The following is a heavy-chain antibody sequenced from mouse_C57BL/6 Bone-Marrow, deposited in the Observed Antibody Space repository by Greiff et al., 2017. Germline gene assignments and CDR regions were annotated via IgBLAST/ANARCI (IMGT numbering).Heavy chain of an antibody. CDR3: ARAFYYYGSRGYAMDY. D-gene: IGHD1-1*01. CDR1: GFTFSSYG. V-gene: IGHV5-6*01. Sequence: EVQRVESGGDLVKPGGSLKLSCAASGFTFSSYGMSWVRQTPDKRLEWVATISSGGSYTYYPDSVKGRFTLSKDNAKNTLYLQMSSLKSEDTAMYYCARAFYYYGSRGYAMDYWGQGTSVTVSS. J-gene: IGHJ4*01. CDR2: ISSGGSYT.